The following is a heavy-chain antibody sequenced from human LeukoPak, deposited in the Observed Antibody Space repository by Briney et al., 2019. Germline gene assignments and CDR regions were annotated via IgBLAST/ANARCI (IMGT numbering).Heavy chain of an antibody. Sequence: PSETLSLTCTVSGGSISSYYWSWIRQPPGKGLEWIGYIYYSGSTNYNPSLKSRVTISVDTSKNQFSLKLSSVTAADTAVYYCARGGDSSSWYSAGVNWFDPWGQGTLVTVSS. CDR1: GGSISSYY. CDR2: IYYSGST. V-gene: IGHV4-59*08. CDR3: ARGGDSSSWYSAGVNWFDP. D-gene: IGHD6-13*01. J-gene: IGHJ5*02.